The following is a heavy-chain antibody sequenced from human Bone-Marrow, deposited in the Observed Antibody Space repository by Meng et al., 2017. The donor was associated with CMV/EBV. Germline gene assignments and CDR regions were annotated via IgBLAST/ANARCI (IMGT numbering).Heavy chain of an antibody. J-gene: IGHJ4*02. CDR1: GYTLTELS. V-gene: IGHV1-24*01. CDR3: ARGHVSGGSGYASSGVGDY. CDR2: FDPEDGET. D-gene: IGHD5-12*01. Sequence: ASVKVSCKVSGYTLTELSMHWVRQAPGKGLEWMGGFDPEDGETIYAQKFQGRVTMTRDTSISTAYMELSRLRSDDTAVYYCARGHVSGGSGYASSGVGDYWGQGTLVTVSS.